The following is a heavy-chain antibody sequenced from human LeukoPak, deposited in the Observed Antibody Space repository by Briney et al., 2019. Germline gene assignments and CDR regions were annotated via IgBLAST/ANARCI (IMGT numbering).Heavy chain of an antibody. CDR2: IYSGGST. J-gene: IGHJ4*02. Sequence: GGSLRLSCAASGFTVSSNYMSWVRQAPGKGLEWVSVIYSGGSTYYADPVKGRFTISRDNAKNTLYLQMNSLRVEDTAVYYCARGDGYAQRDWGQGTLVTVPS. CDR3: ARGDGYAQRD. V-gene: IGHV3-53*01. D-gene: IGHD5-12*01. CDR1: GFTVSSNY.